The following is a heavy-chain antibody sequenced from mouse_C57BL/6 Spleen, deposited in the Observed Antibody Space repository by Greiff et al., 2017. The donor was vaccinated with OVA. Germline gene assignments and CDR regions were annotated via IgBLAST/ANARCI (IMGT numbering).Heavy chain of an antibody. CDR1: GYTFTSYW. Sequence: VQLQQPGTELVKPGASVKLSCKASGYTFTSYWMHWVKQRPGQGLEWIGNINPSNGGTNYNEKFKSKATLTVDKSSSTADMQLSSLTSEDSAVYCCARGGYDYDVRCSFDYWGQGTTLTVSS. J-gene: IGHJ2*01. CDR2: INPSNGGT. D-gene: IGHD2-4*01. V-gene: IGHV1-53*01. CDR3: ARGGYDYDVRCSFDY.